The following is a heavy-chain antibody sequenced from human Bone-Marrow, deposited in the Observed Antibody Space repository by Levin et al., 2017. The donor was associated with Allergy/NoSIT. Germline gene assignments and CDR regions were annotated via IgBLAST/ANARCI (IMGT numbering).Heavy chain of an antibody. CDR2: VNPNSGDT. V-gene: IGHV1-2*02. Sequence: ASVKVSCKASGYTFTGYYLHWVRQAPGQGLEWMGWVNPNSGDTNSAQKFQGRVTMTGDTSITTAYMELSRLTSDDTAVYYCARERSITIFGVVPTKTFDYWGQGTLVTVSS. CDR3: ARERSITIFGVVPTKTFDY. CDR1: GYTFTGYY. D-gene: IGHD3-3*01. J-gene: IGHJ4*02.